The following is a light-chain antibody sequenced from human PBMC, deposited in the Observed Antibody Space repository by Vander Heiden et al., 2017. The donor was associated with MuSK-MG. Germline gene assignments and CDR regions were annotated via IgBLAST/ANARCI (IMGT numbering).Light chain of an antibody. J-gene: IGLJ2*01. CDR2: YDS. CDR3: QMWDGAHDHVV. Sequence: SPVLTQPPSVSVAPGQTARITCLGDNIVRKSVHWYQQKPGQAPVLVVFYDSGRPSRVPERCSGSNYGSTATLTISRVEAGDEADYYCQMWDGAHDHVVFGGGTKVTVL. CDR1: NIVRKS. V-gene: IGLV3-21*02.